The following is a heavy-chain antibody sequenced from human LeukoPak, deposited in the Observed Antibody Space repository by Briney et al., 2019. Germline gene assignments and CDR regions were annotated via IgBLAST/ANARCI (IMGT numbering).Heavy chain of an antibody. J-gene: IGHJ6*03. Sequence: SVKVSCKASGGTFSRYEISWVRQAPGQGLEWMGGIIPIFATTNYAQKFQGRVTITADESTSTAYMELSSLRSEDTAVYYCARYGGDQEYYYYYYTDVWGKGTTVTISS. CDR3: ARYGGDQEYYYYYYTDV. CDR2: IIPIFATT. V-gene: IGHV1-69*13. D-gene: IGHD3-16*01. CDR1: GGTFSRYE.